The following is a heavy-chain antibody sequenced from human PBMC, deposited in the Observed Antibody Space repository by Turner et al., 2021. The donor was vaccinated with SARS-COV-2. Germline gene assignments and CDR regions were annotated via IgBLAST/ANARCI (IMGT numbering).Heavy chain of an antibody. CDR1: GGSISSYY. V-gene: IGHV4-59*01. J-gene: IGHJ2*01. CDR3: ARGRLAVSGSWYFDL. CDR2: IFYSGST. Sequence: QVQLQESGPGLVKPSETLSLTCTVSGGSISSYYWSWIRQPPGKGLEWIGYIFYSGSTNYNPSLKSRLSISIEPSKKEFSLKMDAMTAADTAVYYCARGRLAVSGSWYFDLWGRGTLVTVSS. D-gene: IGHD3-10*01.